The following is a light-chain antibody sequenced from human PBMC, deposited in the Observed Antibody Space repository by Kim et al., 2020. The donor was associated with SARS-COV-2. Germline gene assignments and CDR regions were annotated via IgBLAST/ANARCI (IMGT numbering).Light chain of an antibody. Sequence: VTISCSGSSSNIGSNYVYWYQQLPGTAPKLLIYRNNQRPSGVPDRFSGSKSGTSASLAISGLQSEDEADYYCAAWDDSLSGREVVFGGGTQLTVL. CDR1: SSNIGSNY. J-gene: IGLJ2*01. CDR3: AAWDDSLSGREVV. V-gene: IGLV1-47*01. CDR2: RNN.